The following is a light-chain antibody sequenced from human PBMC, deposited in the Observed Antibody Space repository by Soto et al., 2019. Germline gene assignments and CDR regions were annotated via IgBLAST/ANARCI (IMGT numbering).Light chain of an antibody. CDR3: QKYDTSPYT. CDR1: QTVISNY. CDR2: GAS. J-gene: IGKJ2*01. Sequence: ESVLAQSPDTLSLSPGEGATLSCRSSQTVISNYLAWYQKKPGQAPRLLIYGASNRATGIPDRFRGSGSGTDFTLTMGGVEPEDSAMYFCQKYDTSPYTFGQGTKREIK. V-gene: IGKV3-20*01.